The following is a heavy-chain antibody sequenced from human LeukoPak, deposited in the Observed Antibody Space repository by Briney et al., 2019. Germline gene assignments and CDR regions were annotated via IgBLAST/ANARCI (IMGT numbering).Heavy chain of an antibody. D-gene: IGHD2-2*01. Sequence: SETLSLTCTVSGGSISSGSYYWSWIRQPGGKGLEWIGRIYTSGSTNYNPSLKSRVTISVDTSKNQFSLKLSSVTAADTAVYYCARQEYQLLDAFDIWGQGTMVTVSS. J-gene: IGHJ3*02. CDR3: ARQEYQLLDAFDI. V-gene: IGHV4-61*02. CDR2: IYTSGST. CDR1: GGSISSGSYY.